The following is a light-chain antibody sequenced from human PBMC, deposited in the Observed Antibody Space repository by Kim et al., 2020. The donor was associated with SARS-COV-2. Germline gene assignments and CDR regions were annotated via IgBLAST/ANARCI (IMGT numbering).Light chain of an antibody. V-gene: IGLV2-14*03. J-gene: IGLJ2*01. CDR3: SSYTSTSTPVV. Sequence: QSITISCTGTSIDVVGYNYVSWYQQHPGKAPKLMIYDVSNRPSGVSNRFSGSKSGNTASLTISGLQAEDEGDYYCSSYTSTSTPVVIGGGTKLTVL. CDR2: DVS. CDR1: SIDVVGYNY.